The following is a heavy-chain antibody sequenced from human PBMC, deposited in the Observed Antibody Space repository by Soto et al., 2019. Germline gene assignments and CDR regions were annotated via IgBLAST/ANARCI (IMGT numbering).Heavy chain of an antibody. J-gene: IGHJ4*02. V-gene: IGHV3-30*03. CDR3: ESGEWRYGHDPRFDY. CDR1: GFIFSNHG. Sequence: QMQLVESGGGAVQPGRSLRLSCAASGFIFSNHGRHWVRQAPGKGLALVADISNGGSDKWYADAVKGRFTISRDNAKNTVSLQMQGMRLEDTAVYYCESGEWRYGHDPRFDYWGQGTLVTVSS. D-gene: IGHD3-10*01. CDR2: ISNGGSDK.